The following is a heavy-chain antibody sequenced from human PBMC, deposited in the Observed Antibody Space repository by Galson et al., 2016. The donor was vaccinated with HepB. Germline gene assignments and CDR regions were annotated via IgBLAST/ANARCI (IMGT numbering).Heavy chain of an antibody. D-gene: IGHD3-16*02. V-gene: IGHV3-48*02. J-gene: IGHJ5*02. CDR2: ISSSSSTI. Sequence: SLRLSCAASGFNFRTYSMNWVRQAPGKGLEWVSYISSSSSTIYYADSVKGRFTISRDNAKSSLYLQMSGLRDEDTAIYYCARDRYTDGDFLGWFGPWGQGTLVAVSS. CDR3: ARDRYTDGDFLGWFGP. CDR1: GFNFRTYS.